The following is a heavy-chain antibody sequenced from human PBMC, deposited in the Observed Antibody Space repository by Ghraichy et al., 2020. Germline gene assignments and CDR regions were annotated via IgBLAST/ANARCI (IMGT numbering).Heavy chain of an antibody. V-gene: IGHV1-18*01. J-gene: IGHJ4*02. CDR2: IHTYNGDT. D-gene: IGHD1-26*01. Sequence: ASVKVSCKASGYTFTNNGISWVRQAPGQGLEWMGWIHTYNGDTTYAQKFQGRITMTTDTSTSTAYMELRSLTSDDTAVFYCTRDTGRDSGSYSDWGQGTLVTVSS. CDR3: TRDTGRDSGSYSD. CDR1: GYTFTNNG.